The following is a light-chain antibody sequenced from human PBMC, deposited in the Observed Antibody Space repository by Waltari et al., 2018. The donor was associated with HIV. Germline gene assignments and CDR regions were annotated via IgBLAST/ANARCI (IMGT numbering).Light chain of an antibody. J-gene: IGLJ2*01. V-gene: IGLV1-44*01. CDR2: SNS. Sequence: QSVLTQPPSTSGTPGQRVTISCSGSTSNIGTNAVNWYQRLPGSAPKLVIYSNSQRRPEVLDRFTGAKSGTSASLAISGLQSEGEADYYCDAWDDNLSGKVVFGGGTKLTVL. CDR3: DAWDDNLSGKVV. CDR1: TSNIGTNA.